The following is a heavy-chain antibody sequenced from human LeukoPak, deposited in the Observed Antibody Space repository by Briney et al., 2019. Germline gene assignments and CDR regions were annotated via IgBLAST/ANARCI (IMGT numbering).Heavy chain of an antibody. CDR1: GASLFNYY. D-gene: IGHD4/OR15-4a*01. J-gene: IGHJ1*01. V-gene: IGHV4-59*01. CDR3: ARDLRAKY. CDR2: VHHSGRT. Sequence: SETLSLTCIVSGASLFNYYWSWIRPAPGKGLEWIGYVHHSGRTNSNPSLGSRVTMSVDTSTSQLSLNLTSVTTADTAVYFCARDLRAKYWGQGTLVFVSS.